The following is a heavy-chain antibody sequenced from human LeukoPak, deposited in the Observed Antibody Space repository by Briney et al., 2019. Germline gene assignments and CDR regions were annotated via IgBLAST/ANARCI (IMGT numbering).Heavy chain of an antibody. CDR2: INANNNM. J-gene: IGHJ5*02. CDR3: AREDCSEVRCYGAPDA. D-gene: IGHD2-15*01. V-gene: IGHV3-69-1*02. CDR1: GFTFNSYA. Sequence: GGSMRLSCVASGFTFNSYAVTWVRQAPGKGLEWVSSINANNNMYYADSVKGRFTISRDDAKNSLSLQMNSLRGEDTAIYYCAREDCSEVRCYGAPDAWGQGTRVTVSS.